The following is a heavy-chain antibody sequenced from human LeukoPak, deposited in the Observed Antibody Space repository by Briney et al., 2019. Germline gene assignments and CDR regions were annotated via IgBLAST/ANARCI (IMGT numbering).Heavy chain of an antibody. Sequence: GSVRLSCAASGFTVSSNYMSWVCQAPGKGLEWVSVIYSGGSIYYADSVKGRFTISRDNSKNTLYLQMNSLRAGDTAVYYCARGPARRRDGYNYYGMDVWGQGTTVPVSS. CDR1: GFTVSSNY. J-gene: IGHJ6*02. D-gene: IGHD5-24*01. V-gene: IGHV3-53*01. CDR2: IYSGGSI. CDR3: ARGPARRRDGYNYYGMDV.